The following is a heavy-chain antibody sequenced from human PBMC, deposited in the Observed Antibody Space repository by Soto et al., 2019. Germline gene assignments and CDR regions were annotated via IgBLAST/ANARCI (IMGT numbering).Heavy chain of an antibody. V-gene: IGHV1-69*01. D-gene: IGHD6-19*01. CDR3: ARASYSSGPPSYFDY. Sequence: QVQLVQSGAEVKKPGSSVKVSCKASGGTFSSYAISWVRQAPGQGLEWMGGIIPIFGTANYAQKLQGRVTITADESTSTAYMELRSLRSEDTAVYYCARASYSSGPPSYFDYWGQGTLVTVSS. CDR2: IIPIFGTA. CDR1: GGTFSSYA. J-gene: IGHJ4*02.